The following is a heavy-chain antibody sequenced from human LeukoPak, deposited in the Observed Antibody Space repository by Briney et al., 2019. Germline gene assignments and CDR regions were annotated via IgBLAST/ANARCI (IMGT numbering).Heavy chain of an antibody. CDR2: INAGNGNT. V-gene: IGHV1-3*01. CDR3: ARDTYVWGSYRPLGY. Sequence: HRASVEVSCKASGYTFTSYAMHWVRQAPGQRLEWMGWINAGNGNTKYSQKFQGRVTITRDTSASTAYMELSSLRSEDTAVYYCARDTYVWGSYRPLGYWGQGTLVTVSS. D-gene: IGHD3-16*02. CDR1: GYTFTSYA. J-gene: IGHJ4*02.